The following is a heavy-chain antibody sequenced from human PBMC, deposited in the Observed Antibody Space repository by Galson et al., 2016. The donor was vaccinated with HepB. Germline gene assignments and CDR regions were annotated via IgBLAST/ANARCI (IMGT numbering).Heavy chain of an antibody. CDR1: GITFSTYS. CDR3: ARGGYDFWSGYAPSTNWFDP. V-gene: IGHV3-21*01. CDR2: ISSSSTYI. J-gene: IGHJ5*02. Sequence: SLRLSCAASGITFSTYSMNWVRQAPGKGLEWVSSISSSSTYIYYADSVKGRFTISRDNAKNSLYLQMNSLRAEDTAVYYCARGGYDFWSGYAPSTNWFDPWGQGTLVTVSS. D-gene: IGHD3-3*01.